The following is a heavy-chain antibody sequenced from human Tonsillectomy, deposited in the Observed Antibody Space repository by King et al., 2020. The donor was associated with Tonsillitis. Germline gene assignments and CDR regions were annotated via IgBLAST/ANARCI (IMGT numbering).Heavy chain of an antibody. J-gene: IGHJ3*02. V-gene: IGHV3-23*04. Sequence: VQLVESGGGLVQPGGYLRLSCAASGFTFSSFTMSWVRQAPGKGLDWVSGISASGDRTYYADSVKGRFTISRDNSRNTLYLQMNSLRAEDTAVYYCAKSRFGSYESSGHYACDIWGQGTMVTVSS. CDR3: AKSRFGSYESSGHYACDI. CDR1: GFTFSSFT. CDR2: ISASGDRT. D-gene: IGHD3-22*01.